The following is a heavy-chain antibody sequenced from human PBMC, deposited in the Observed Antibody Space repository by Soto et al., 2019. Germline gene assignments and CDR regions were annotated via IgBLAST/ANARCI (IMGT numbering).Heavy chain of an antibody. Sequence: EVQLLESGGNLVQPGGSLRLSCAASGFTFSSYAMSWVRQAPGKGLEWVSTVGVSGATTYYTDSVKGRFTLSRDNSNNTLFLQMHSLRAEDTAIYYCAKFRAGLGSQTDSWGQGTLVTVSS. D-gene: IGHD3-10*01. CDR3: AKFRAGLGSQTDS. V-gene: IGHV3-23*01. CDR2: VGVSGATT. CDR1: GFTFSSYA. J-gene: IGHJ4*02.